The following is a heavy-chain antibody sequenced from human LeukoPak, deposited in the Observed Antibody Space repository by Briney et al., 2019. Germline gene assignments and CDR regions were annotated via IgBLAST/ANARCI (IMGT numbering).Heavy chain of an antibody. CDR1: GGSFNSYY. CDR3: ARVSGWFGELIDY. D-gene: IGHD3-10*01. J-gene: IGHJ4*02. Sequence: SETLSLTCTVSGGSFNSYYWSWIRQPPGKGLEWIGEINHSGSTNYNPSLKSRVTISVDTSKNQFSLKLSSVTAADTAVYYCARVSGWFGELIDYWGQGTLVTVSS. V-gene: IGHV4-34*01. CDR2: INHSGST.